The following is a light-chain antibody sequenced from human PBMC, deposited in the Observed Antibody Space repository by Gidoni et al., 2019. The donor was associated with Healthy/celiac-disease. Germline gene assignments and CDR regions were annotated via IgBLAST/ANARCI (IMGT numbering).Light chain of an antibody. Sequence: EIVLTQSPATLSLSPGERATLSCRASQSVSSYLAWYQQQPGQAPSLLIYDASNRATGIPARFSGSGSGTDFTLTISSLEPEDFAVYYCQQRSNWLLTFGGGTKVEIK. J-gene: IGKJ4*01. V-gene: IGKV3-11*01. CDR1: QSVSSY. CDR3: QQRSNWLLT. CDR2: DAS.